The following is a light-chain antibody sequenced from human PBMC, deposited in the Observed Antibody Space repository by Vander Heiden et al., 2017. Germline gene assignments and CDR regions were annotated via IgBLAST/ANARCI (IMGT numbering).Light chain of an antibody. CDR1: NIGSKS. J-gene: IGLJ2*01. V-gene: IGLV3-21*02. CDR2: DDS. Sequence: SYVLTQPPSVSVAPGQTARITCGGNNIGSKSVHWCQQKPGQAPVLVGYDDSDRPSGSPERFSGSNSGNTATLTISRVEAGDEADYYCQVWDSSSDLVVFGGGTKLTVL. CDR3: QVWDSSSDLVV.